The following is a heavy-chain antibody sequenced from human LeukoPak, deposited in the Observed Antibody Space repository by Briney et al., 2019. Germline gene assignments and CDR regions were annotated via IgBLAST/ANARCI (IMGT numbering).Heavy chain of an antibody. CDR3: ARGPDPVVRGPRRAFDL. Sequence: HPGGSLRLSCAASGFTFTYYAIHWVRQAPGKGLEWVSVVSNDGSNQDYTDSVKGRFIISRDDSKSTVYLQMNSLRVDDTAMYYCARGPDPVVRGPRRAFDLWGQGTMVTVSS. CDR1: GFTFTYYA. CDR2: VSNDGSNQ. V-gene: IGHV3-30-3*01. D-gene: IGHD3-10*01. J-gene: IGHJ3*01.